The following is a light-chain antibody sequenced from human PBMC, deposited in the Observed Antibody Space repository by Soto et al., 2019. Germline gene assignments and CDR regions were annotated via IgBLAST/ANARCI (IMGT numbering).Light chain of an antibody. CDR3: CSYAGSYTFV. CDR2: DVI. V-gene: IGLV2-11*01. J-gene: IGLJ1*01. Sequence: QSALTQPRSVSGSPGQSVTLSCTGTSSDVGGYNYVSWYQQHPGKAPKLMIYDVITRPSGVPDRFSGPKYGNTASLTISGLQAEDEADYYCCSYAGSYTFVFGTGTKLTVL. CDR1: SSDVGGYNY.